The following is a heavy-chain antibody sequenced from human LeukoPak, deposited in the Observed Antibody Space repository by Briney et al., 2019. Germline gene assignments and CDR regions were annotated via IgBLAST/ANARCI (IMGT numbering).Heavy chain of an antibody. CDR3: ARELTGPGGGFY. D-gene: IGHD7-27*01. J-gene: IGHJ4*02. Sequence: SETLSLTCAVYGGSFSGYYWSWIRQPPGKGLEWIGEINHSGSTNYNPSLKSRVTISVDTSKNQFSLKLSSVTAADTAVYYCARELTGPGGGFYWGQGTLVTVSS. V-gene: IGHV4-34*01. CDR2: INHSGST. CDR1: GGSFSGYY.